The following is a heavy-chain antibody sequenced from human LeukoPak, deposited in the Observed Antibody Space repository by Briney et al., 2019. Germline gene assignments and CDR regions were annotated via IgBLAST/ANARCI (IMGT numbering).Heavy chain of an antibody. CDR3: ATGGVTGSGPHWYFDL. V-gene: IGHV5-51*01. Sequence: GESLKISRKGSGYSFTSYWIGWVRQMPGKGLEWMGIIYPGDSDTRYSPSFQGQVTISADKSISTAYLQWSSLKASDTAMYYCATGGVTGSGPHWYFDLWGRGTLVTVSS. J-gene: IGHJ2*01. CDR1: GYSFTSYW. D-gene: IGHD3-16*01. CDR2: IYPGDSDT.